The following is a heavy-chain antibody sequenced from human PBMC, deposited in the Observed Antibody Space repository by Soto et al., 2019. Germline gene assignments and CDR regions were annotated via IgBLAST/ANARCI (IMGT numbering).Heavy chain of an antibody. Sequence: SETLSLTCSVSGGSISSGGYYWSWIRQHPGKGLEWIGNIYYSGSPYYNPSLKSRLTISVDTSKNQFSLKMRSVTAADTAVYYCARADGYFGLDYWGQGTLVTVSS. D-gene: IGHD4-17*01. CDR1: GGSISSGGYY. J-gene: IGHJ4*02. V-gene: IGHV4-31*03. CDR3: ARADGYFGLDY. CDR2: IYYSGSP.